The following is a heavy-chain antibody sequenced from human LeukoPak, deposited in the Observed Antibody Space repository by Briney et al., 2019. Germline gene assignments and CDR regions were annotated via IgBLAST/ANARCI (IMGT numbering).Heavy chain of an antibody. CDR3: TECPYGNSVYYSMDV. J-gene: IGHJ6*02. V-gene: IGHV3-23*01. CDR2: ISGSGDNT. D-gene: IGHD5-24*01. CDR1: GFAFSNCG. Sequence: GGSLRLSRAPPGFAFSNCGMSWVRPPPGEGLEWVSVISGSGDNTYYATSVKGRFTYSRDNSKNTLYLQMNNLRGEDTALYYCTECPYGNSVYYSMDVWGQGTTVTVSS.